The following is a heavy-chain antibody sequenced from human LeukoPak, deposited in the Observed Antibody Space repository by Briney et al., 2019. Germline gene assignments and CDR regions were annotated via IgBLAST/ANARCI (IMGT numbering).Heavy chain of an antibody. CDR2: IYSDNT. V-gene: IGHV3-53*01. CDR1: GFTVSSNS. D-gene: IGHD5-18*01. J-gene: IGHJ4*02. CDR3: ARDPGYDYGYDY. Sequence: GGSLRLSCTVSGFTVSSNSMSWVRQAPGKGLEWVSFIYSDNTHYSDSVKGRFTISRDNSKNTVYLQMNSLRAEDTAVYYCARDPGYDYGYDYWGQGTLVTVSS.